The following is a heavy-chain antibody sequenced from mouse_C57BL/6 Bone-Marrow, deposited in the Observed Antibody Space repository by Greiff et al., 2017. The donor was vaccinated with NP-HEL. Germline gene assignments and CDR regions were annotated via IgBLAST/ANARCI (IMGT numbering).Heavy chain of an antibody. J-gene: IGHJ3*01. Sequence: VQRVESGGGLVQPGGSLKLSCAASGFTFSDYYMYWVRQTPEKRLEWVAYISNGGGSTYYPDTVKGRFTISRDNAKNTLYLQMSRLKSEDTAMYYCAIGGFAYWGQGTLVTVSA. CDR2: ISNGGGST. CDR1: GFTFSDYY. V-gene: IGHV5-12*01. CDR3: AIGGFAY.